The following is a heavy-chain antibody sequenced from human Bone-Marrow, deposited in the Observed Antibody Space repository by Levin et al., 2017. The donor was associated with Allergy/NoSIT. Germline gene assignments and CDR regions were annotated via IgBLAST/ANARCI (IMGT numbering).Heavy chain of an antibody. CDR2: IEGDGVRT. CDR1: GFTFSDYW. D-gene: IGHD1-26*01. Sequence: PGGSLRLSCAASGFTFSDYWMHWIRQVPGKGLVWVSHIEGDGVRTNYADSVKGRFTISRDNAKNTLYLQMNSLRVEDTAVFYCARKGATYPEAGFAQWGPGTLVTVSS. J-gene: IGHJ4*02. V-gene: IGHV3-74*01. CDR3: ARKGATYPEAGFAQ.